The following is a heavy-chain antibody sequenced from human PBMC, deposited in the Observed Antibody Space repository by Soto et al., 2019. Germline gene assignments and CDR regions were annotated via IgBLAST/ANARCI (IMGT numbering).Heavy chain of an antibody. Sequence: QVQLVQSGAEVKKPGASVKVSCKASGYTFTSYDINWVRQATGQGLEWMGWMNPNSGNTGYAQKFQGRVTMTRNTCKRTAYMELSSLRSEDTAVYYCAGLEGKYYCYYYYMDVRRTGTTVTVSS. V-gene: IGHV1-8*01. CDR1: GYTFTSYD. CDR3: AGLEGKYYCYYYYMDV. D-gene: IGHD1-1*01. J-gene: IGHJ6*03. CDR2: MNPNSGNT.